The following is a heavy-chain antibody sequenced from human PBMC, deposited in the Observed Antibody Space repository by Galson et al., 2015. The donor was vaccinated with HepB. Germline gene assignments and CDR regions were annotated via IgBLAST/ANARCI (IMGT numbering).Heavy chain of an antibody. CDR1: GYTFTRNG. J-gene: IGHJ3*02. V-gene: IGHV1-18*01. CDR2: ISTNSGNT. CDR3: ARDVRYAFEM. Sequence: SVKVSCKASGYTFTRNGISWVRQAPGQGLEWMGWISTNSGNTYYAQKFQDRLIMTTERSTSTAYKELRRLTSDDTAFYYCARDVRYAFEMWGQGTMVTVS. D-gene: IGHD3-10*02.